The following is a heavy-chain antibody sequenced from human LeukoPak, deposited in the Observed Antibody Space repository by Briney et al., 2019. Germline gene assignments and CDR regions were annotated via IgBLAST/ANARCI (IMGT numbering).Heavy chain of an antibody. CDR2: IKSKSDDGTR. V-gene: IGHV3-15*01. Sequence: GGSLRLSCEASGFTFSKVWMSWGRQAPGKGLEWVGRIKSKSDDGTRDYAPPVRGRFTISRDDSKSTVYLQMESLRSEDTGVYYCCGTRGDLWGQGTLVTVSS. CDR1: GFTFSKVW. J-gene: IGHJ5*02. CDR3: CGTRGDL. D-gene: IGHD1-14*01.